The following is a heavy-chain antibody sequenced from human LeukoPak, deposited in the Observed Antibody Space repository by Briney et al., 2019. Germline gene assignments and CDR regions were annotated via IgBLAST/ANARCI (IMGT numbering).Heavy chain of an antibody. D-gene: IGHD3-10*01. V-gene: IGHV3-30*02. J-gene: IGHJ4*02. CDR3: AKRGLPDY. CDR2: VRYDGSKK. CDR1: GFTFSTYG. Sequence: GGSLRLSCAASGFTFSTYGMHWVRQAPGKGLEWVAFVRYDGSKKYYTNSVTGRFSISRDNSKNTLYVQMNSLRAEDTAVYYCAKRGLPDYWGQGTLVTVSS.